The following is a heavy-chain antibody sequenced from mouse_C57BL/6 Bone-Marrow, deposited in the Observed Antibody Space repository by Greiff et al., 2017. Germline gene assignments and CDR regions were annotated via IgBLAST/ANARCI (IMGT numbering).Heavy chain of an antibody. CDR1: GFTFSNYW. J-gene: IGHJ3*01. Sequence: EVMLVESGGGLVQPGGSMKLSCVASGFTFSNYWMNWVRQSPEKGLEWVAQIRLKSDNYATHYAESVKGRFTISRDDSKSSVYLQMNNLRAEDTGIYYCSTNSPLFAYWGQGTLVTVSA. CDR2: IRLKSDNYAT. CDR3: STNSPLFAY. V-gene: IGHV6-3*01. D-gene: IGHD4-1*01.